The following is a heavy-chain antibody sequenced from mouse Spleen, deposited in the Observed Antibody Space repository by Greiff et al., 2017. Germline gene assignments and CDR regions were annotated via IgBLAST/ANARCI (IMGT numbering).Heavy chain of an antibody. CDR3: ARCGGNYVRAMDY. D-gene: IGHD2-1*01. Sequence: QVQLQQPGAELVKPGASVKMSCKASGYTFTSYWITWVKQRPGQGLEWIGDIYPGSGSTNYNEKFKSKATLTVDTSSSTAYMQLSSLTSEDSAVYYCARCGGNYVRAMDYWGQGTSVTVSS. CDR1: GYTFTSYW. V-gene: IGHV1-55*01. CDR2: IYPGSGST. J-gene: IGHJ4*01.